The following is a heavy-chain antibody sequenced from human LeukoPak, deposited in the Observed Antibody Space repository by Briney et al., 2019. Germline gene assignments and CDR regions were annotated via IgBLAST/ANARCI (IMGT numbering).Heavy chain of an antibody. Sequence: PGGSLRLSCAASGFTFSSYSMNWVRRAPGKGLEWVSSISSSSSYIYYADSVKGRFTISRDNAKNSLYLQMNSLRAEDTAVYYCARDLAITMVRGVILTPFDYWGQGTLVTVSS. D-gene: IGHD3-10*01. CDR1: GFTFSSYS. V-gene: IGHV3-21*01. J-gene: IGHJ4*02. CDR2: ISSSSSYI. CDR3: ARDLAITMVRGVILTPFDY.